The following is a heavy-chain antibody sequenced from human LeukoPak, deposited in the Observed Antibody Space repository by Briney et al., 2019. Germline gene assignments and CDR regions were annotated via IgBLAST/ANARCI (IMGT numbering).Heavy chain of an antibody. CDR2: ISSSGTTI. Sequence: PGGSLRLSCAASGFTFSSYQMNWVRQAPGKGLEWVSYISSSGTTIYYADSVKGRFTISRDNAKNSVYLQMNSLRAEDTAVYYCARGSSSWYVYWGQGTLVTVSS. V-gene: IGHV3-48*03. J-gene: IGHJ4*02. CDR1: GFTFSSYQ. CDR3: ARGSSSWYVY. D-gene: IGHD6-13*01.